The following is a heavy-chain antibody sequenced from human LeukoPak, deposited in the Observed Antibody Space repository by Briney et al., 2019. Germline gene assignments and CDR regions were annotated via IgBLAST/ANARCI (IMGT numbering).Heavy chain of an antibody. Sequence: GSLRLSCAASGFTFSDYYMSWVRQAPGKGLEWVSGINWNGGSTGYADSVKGRFTISRDNAKNSLYLQMNSLRAEDTALYYCASGGIYYGAAFDFWGQGTLVTVSS. CDR3: ASGGIYYGAAFDF. CDR1: GFTFSDYY. V-gene: IGHV3-20*04. D-gene: IGHD1-26*01. J-gene: IGHJ4*02. CDR2: INWNGGST.